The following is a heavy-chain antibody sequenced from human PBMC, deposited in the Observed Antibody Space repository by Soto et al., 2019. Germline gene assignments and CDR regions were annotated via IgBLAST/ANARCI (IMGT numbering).Heavy chain of an antibody. CDR2: TYYRSKWYN. J-gene: IGHJ3*02. V-gene: IGHV6-1*01. CDR1: GDSVSSNSVA. D-gene: IGHD7-27*01. CDR3: ATEGRTGDGAFDI. Sequence: SQTLSLTCAISGDSVSSNSVAWNWIRQSPSRGLEWLGRTYYRSKWYNDYAVSVKSRITINPDTSKNQFSLQLNSVTPEDTAVYYCATEGRTGDGAFDIWGQGTMVTVSS.